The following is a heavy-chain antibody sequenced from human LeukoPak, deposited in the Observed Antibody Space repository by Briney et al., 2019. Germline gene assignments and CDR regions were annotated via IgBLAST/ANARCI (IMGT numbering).Heavy chain of an antibody. D-gene: IGHD4-17*01. CDR2: IYYSGST. V-gene: IGHV4-59*01. J-gene: IGHJ4*02. CDR3: ARAADYGDFLYYFDY. CDR1: GGSISSYY. Sequence: SETLSLTCTVSGGSISSYYWSWIRQPPGKGLEWIGYIYYSGSTNYNPSLKSRVTISVDTSKNQFSLKLSSVTAADTAVYYCARAADYGDFLYYFDYWGQGTLVTVSS.